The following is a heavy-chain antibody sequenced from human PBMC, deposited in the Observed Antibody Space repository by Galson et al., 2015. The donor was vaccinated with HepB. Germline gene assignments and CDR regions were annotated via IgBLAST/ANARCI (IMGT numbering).Heavy chain of an antibody. V-gene: IGHV3-23*01. CDR2: VSGSGSTT. CDR3: AKDDLITAWTAGRHSHWFDP. CDR1: GFSFSSYS. Sequence: SLRLSCAASGFSFSSYSMNWVRQAPGKGLQWVSAVSGSGSTTYYAVSVKGRFTISRDNSKNTLYLQMNSLRAEDTAVYYCAKDDLITAWTAGRHSHWFDPWGQGTLVTVSS. D-gene: IGHD3-10*01. J-gene: IGHJ5*02.